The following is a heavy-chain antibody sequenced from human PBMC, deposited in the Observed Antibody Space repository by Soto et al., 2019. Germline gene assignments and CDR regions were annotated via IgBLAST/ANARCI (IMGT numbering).Heavy chain of an antibody. Sequence: QVQLQESGPGLVKPSETLSLTCTVSGGSFRSYEWTWIRQPPEKGLEWIGYIYYTGSTNYNPSLESRVTMSIDTSRNQFSLRLSSVTAADTAVYYCARLYSSSWDWVDYWGQGTLVTVSS. CDR1: GGSFRSYE. J-gene: IGHJ4*02. CDR3: ARLYSSSWDWVDY. D-gene: IGHD6-13*01. V-gene: IGHV4-59*08. CDR2: IYYTGST.